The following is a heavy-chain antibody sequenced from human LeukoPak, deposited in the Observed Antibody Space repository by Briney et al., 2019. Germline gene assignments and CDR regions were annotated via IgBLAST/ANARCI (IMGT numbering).Heavy chain of an antibody. Sequence: PSETLSLTCTVSGGSISSYYWSWIRQPPGRGLEWIGYLYYSGSTNYNPSLKSRVTISVDTSKNQFSLKLSSVTAADTAVYYCARELAYYDSSGYDYYWYFDLWGRGTLVTVPS. V-gene: IGHV4-59*01. CDR2: LYYSGST. CDR1: GGSISSYY. D-gene: IGHD3-22*01. J-gene: IGHJ2*01. CDR3: ARELAYYDSSGYDYYWYFDL.